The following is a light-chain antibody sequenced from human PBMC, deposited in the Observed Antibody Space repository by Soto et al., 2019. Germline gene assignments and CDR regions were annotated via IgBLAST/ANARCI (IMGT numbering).Light chain of an antibody. J-gene: IGKJ3*01. V-gene: IGKV3-15*01. CDR2: GAS. CDR3: QQYNNWPCT. CDR1: QSINST. Sequence: EIVMPPSPATLSVSPGASATLSGRASQSINSTLAWYQQKPGQAPRLLIHGASTRATGIPASFSGSGSGTEFTLTVSSLQPEEFAVYYCQQYNNWPCTFGPGTKVDIK.